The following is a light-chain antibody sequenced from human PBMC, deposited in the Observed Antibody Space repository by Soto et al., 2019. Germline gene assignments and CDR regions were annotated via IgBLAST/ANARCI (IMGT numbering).Light chain of an antibody. CDR3: QQYGSSPS. CDR2: GAS. Sequence: EIVMTQSPATLSVSPGERATLSCRASQTVGNNLAWYQHRPGQAPRLLIYGASTRATGIPDRFSGSGSGTDFTLTISRLDPEDFAVYYCQQYGSSPSFGQGTKVDIK. CDR1: QTVGNN. V-gene: IGKV3-20*01. J-gene: IGKJ1*01.